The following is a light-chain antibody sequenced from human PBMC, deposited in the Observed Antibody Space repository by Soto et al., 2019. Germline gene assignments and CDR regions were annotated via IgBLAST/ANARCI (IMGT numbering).Light chain of an antibody. J-gene: IGLJ2*01. CDR1: SSNIGNNF. Sequence: QSVLTQPPSVSAAPGQRVTISCSGSSSNIGNNFVFWYQQLPGTAPKLLIYDNNKRPSGIPDRFSGSKSDTSATLGITGLQTGDEADYFCETWDSSLTTVLFGGGTKVTVL. CDR3: ETWDSSLTTVL. CDR2: DNN. V-gene: IGLV1-51*01.